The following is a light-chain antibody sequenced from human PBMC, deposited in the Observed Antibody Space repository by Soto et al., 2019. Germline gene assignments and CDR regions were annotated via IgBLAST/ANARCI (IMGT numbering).Light chain of an antibody. CDR3: CSYTTSNTRQIV. CDR2: DVS. J-gene: IGLJ1*01. Sequence: QSALTQPASVSGSPGQSITISCTGTSSDVGGYNYVFWYQQHPGKAPKFMIYDVSNRPSGVSNRFSGSKSSNTASLTISGLQAEDEADYYCCSYTTSNTRQIVFGTGTKLTVL. V-gene: IGLV2-14*01. CDR1: SSDVGGYNY.